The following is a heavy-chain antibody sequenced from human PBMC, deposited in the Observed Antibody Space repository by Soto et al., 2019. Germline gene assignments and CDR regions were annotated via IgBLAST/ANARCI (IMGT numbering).Heavy chain of an antibody. CDR2: ISWNSGSI. Sequence: EVQPVESGGGLVQSGKSLRLSCAASGLTFDDYAMHWVRQAPGKDLEWVSGISWNSGSIGYADSVKGRFTISRDNAKNSLYLQMNSLRAGDTALYYCASGRGYDILTGYYPYFDYWGQGTLVTVSS. J-gene: IGHJ4*02. V-gene: IGHV3-9*01. CDR1: GLTFDDYA. D-gene: IGHD3-9*01. CDR3: ASGRGYDILTGYYPYFDY.